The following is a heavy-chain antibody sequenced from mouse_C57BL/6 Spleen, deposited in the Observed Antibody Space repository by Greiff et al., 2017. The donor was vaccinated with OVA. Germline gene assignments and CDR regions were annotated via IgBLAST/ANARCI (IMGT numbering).Heavy chain of an antibody. Sequence: QVQLQQPGTELVKPGASVKLSCKASGYTFTSYWMYWVKQRPGQGLEWMGNINTSNGGNNYNEKFKSKATLTGDKSSSTAFMQLSSPTSADSAVYYCARQDWASFAYWGQGTLVTVSA. J-gene: IGHJ3*01. CDR1: GYTFTSYW. V-gene: IGHV1-53*01. D-gene: IGHD4-1*01. CDR2: INTSNGGN. CDR3: ARQDWASFAY.